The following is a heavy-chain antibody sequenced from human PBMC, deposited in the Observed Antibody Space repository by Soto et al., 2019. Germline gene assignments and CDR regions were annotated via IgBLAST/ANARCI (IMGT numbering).Heavy chain of an antibody. CDR2: ISSSSSYI. J-gene: IGHJ4*02. V-gene: IGHV3-21*01. CDR3: ARSRYSSSWYLDY. CDR1: GFTFSSYS. Sequence: EVQLVESGGGLVKPGGSLRLSCAASGFTFSSYSMNWVRQAPGKGLEWVSSISSSSSYIYYADSVKGRFTISRDNAKNSLYLQMKSLRAEDTAVYYCARSRYSSSWYLDYWGQGTLVTVSS. D-gene: IGHD6-13*01.